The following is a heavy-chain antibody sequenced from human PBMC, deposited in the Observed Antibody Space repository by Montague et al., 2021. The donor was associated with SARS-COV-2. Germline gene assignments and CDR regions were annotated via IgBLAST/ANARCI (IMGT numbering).Heavy chain of an antibody. D-gene: IGHD3-9*01. V-gene: IGHV4-59*05. CDR2: IYYSGST. Sequence: SETLSLTCTVSGGSISGYWSWIRQPPGGGLEWIGSIYYSGSTYYNPSLKSRVTISVDTSKNQFSLKLSSVTAADTAVYYCARAFTDWLRYYGMDVWGQGTTVTVSS. CDR1: GGSISGY. CDR3: ARAFTDWLRYYGMDV. J-gene: IGHJ6*02.